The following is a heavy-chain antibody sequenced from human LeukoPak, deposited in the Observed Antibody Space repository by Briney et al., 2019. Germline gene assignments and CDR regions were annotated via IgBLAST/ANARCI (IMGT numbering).Heavy chain of an antibody. J-gene: IGHJ4*02. CDR2: IYSGGST. CDR1: GFTVSSNY. CDR3: ARARITMIVDY. D-gene: IGHD3-22*01. Sequence: GGSLRLSCAASGFTVSSNYMSWVRQAPGKGLEWVSVIYSGGSTYYADTVKGRCTISRDKSKNTLYLQMNSLRAEDTAVYYCARARITMIVDYWGQGTLVTVSS. V-gene: IGHV3-53*01.